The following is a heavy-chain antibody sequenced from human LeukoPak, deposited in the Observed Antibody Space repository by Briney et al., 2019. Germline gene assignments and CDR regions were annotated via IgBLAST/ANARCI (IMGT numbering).Heavy chain of an antibody. CDR3: AKDLDCSSTSCADY. Sequence: GSLRLSCAASGFTFSSYAMGWVRQAPGKGLEWVSAISGSGGSTYYADSVKGRFTISRDNSKNTLYLQMNSLRAEDTAVYYCAKDLDCSSTSCADYWGQGTLATVSS. J-gene: IGHJ4*02. CDR2: ISGSGGST. CDR1: GFTFSSYA. V-gene: IGHV3-23*01. D-gene: IGHD2-2*01.